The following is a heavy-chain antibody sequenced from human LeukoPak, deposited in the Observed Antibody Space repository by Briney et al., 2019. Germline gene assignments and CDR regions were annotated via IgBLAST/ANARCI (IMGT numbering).Heavy chain of an antibody. CDR3: ARLVGAATDAFDY. Sequence: PETLSLTCTVSGGSISSSSYYWGWIRQPPGKGLEWIGTIYYSGTTYYNPSLKSRVTISVDTSRNQFSLKVSSVTAADTAVYYCARLVGAATDAFDYWGQGTLVTVSS. CDR1: GGSISSSSYY. J-gene: IGHJ4*02. D-gene: IGHD1-26*01. V-gene: IGHV4-39*01. CDR2: IYYSGTT.